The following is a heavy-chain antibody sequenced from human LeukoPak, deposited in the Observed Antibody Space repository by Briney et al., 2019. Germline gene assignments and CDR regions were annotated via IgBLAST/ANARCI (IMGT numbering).Heavy chain of an antibody. Sequence: SETLSLTCAVYGGSFSGYYWSWIRQPPGKGLEWIGEINHSGSTNYNPSLKSRVTISVDTSKNQSSLKLSSVTAADTAVYYCARGLKTYSSSWRKEGWFDPWGQGTLVTVSS. CDR3: ARGLKTYSSSWRKEGWFDP. V-gene: IGHV4-34*01. CDR1: GGSFSGYY. J-gene: IGHJ5*02. CDR2: INHSGST. D-gene: IGHD6-13*01.